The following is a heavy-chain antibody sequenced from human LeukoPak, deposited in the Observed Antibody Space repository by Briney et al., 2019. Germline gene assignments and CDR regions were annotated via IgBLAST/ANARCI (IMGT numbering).Heavy chain of an antibody. CDR1: GGTFSSYA. V-gene: IGHV1-69*01. Sequence: ASVKVSCKASGGTFSSYAISWVRQAPGQGLEGMGGIIPIFGTANYAQKFQGRVTITADESTSTAYMELSSLRSEDTAVYYCARGTRDYYFDYWGQGTLVTVSS. J-gene: IGHJ4*02. CDR3: ARGTRDYYFDY. CDR2: IIPIFGTA. D-gene: IGHD1-1*01.